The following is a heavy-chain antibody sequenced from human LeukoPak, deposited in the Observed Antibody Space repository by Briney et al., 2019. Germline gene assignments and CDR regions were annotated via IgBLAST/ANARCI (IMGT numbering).Heavy chain of an antibody. CDR2: INHSGST. Sequence: SETLSLTCAVYGGSFSGYYWSWIRQPPGKELEWIGEINHSGSTNYNPSLKSRVTISVDTSKNQFSLKLSSVTAADTAVYYCARAAYSSGCGYWGQGTLVTVSS. J-gene: IGHJ4*02. CDR3: ARAAYSSGCGY. D-gene: IGHD6-19*01. V-gene: IGHV4-34*01. CDR1: GGSFSGYY.